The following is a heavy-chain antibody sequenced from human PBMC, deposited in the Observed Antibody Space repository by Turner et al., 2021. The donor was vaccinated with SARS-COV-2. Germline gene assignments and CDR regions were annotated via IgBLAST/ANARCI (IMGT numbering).Heavy chain of an antibody. CDR2: ISSSSSYI. CDR1: GFTFTSSS. CDR3: ARGTYYYDSSVYSGTNWFDP. D-gene: IGHD3-22*01. V-gene: IGHV3-21*01. J-gene: IGHJ5*02. Sequence: EVQLVESGGGLVKPGGSLRLSCAASGFTFTSSSMNWVRQAPGKGLEWVASISSSSSYIYYADSGKGRFTISRDNAKNSLYLQMNSMRAEDTAVYYCARGTYYYDSSVYSGTNWFDPWGQGTLVTVSS.